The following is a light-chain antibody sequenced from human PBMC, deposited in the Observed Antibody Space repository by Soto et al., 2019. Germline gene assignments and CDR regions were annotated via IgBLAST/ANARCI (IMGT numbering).Light chain of an antibody. V-gene: IGLV2-14*01. CDR3: SSYTSSSSYV. CDR2: QVT. J-gene: IGLJ1*01. Sequence: QSALAQPASMSGSPGQSITISCTGSGSDIATFNYVSWYQQYPGKAPKLLIYQVTSRASGVSHRFSGSKSGNTAALTISGLQAEDEADYYCSSYTSSSSYVFGAGTKVTVL. CDR1: GSDIATFNY.